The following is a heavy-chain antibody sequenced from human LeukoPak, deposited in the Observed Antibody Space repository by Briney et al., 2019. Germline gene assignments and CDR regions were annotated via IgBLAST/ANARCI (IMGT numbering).Heavy chain of an antibody. D-gene: IGHD3-10*01. J-gene: IGHJ3*02. CDR1: GFTLSSYW. Sequence: GGSLRLSCAASGFTLSSYWMHWVRQAPGKGLVWVSRINSDGSSTSYADSVKGRFTISRDNAKNTLYLQMNSLRAEDTAVYYCARVPGETTLDAFDIWGQETMVTVSS. V-gene: IGHV3-74*01. CDR3: ARVPGETTLDAFDI. CDR2: INSDGSST.